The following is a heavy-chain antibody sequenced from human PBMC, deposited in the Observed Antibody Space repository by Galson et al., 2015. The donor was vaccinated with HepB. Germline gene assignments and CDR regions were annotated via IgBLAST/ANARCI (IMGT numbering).Heavy chain of an antibody. V-gene: IGHV3-21*01. D-gene: IGHD3/OR15-3a*01. Sequence: SLRLSCAAPGFTFSTYNMNWVRQAPGKGLEWVSFISSGSGYTYYAHSVKGRFTISTDSARNTHYPQMSSLRVEDTAIYYCARYDFIRSFPLGGPHKGPSMDVWGQGTTVTVSS. CDR3: ARYDFIRSFPLGGPHKGPSMDV. J-gene: IGHJ6*02. CDR2: ISSGSGYT. CDR1: GFTFSTYN.